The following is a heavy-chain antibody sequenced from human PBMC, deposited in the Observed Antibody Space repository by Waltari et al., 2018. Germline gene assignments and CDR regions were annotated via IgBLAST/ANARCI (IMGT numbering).Heavy chain of an antibody. CDR2: INPSGGST. CDR3: ARDMRYCSSTSCYTGGRFDP. J-gene: IGHJ5*02. D-gene: IGHD2-2*02. V-gene: IGHV1-46*01. Sequence: QVQLVQSGAEVKKPGASVKVSCKASGYTFTSYYMHWVRQAPGQGLEWMGRINPSGGSTSYAQKFQGRVTMTRDTSTSTVYMELSSLRSEDTAVYYCARDMRYCSSTSCYTGGRFDPWGQGTLVTVSS. CDR1: GYTFTSYY.